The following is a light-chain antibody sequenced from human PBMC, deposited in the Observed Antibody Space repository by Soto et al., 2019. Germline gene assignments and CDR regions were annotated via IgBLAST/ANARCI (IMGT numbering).Light chain of an antibody. V-gene: IGLV2-18*02. Sequence: QSALTQPPSVSGSPGQSVTISCTGTSSDVGGYNRVSWYQQPPDTAPKVMIYEVSNRPSGVPDRFSGSKSGNTASLTISGLQAEDEAEDYCCTFTTSSTYGFGTGTKLTVL. CDR3: CTFTTSSTYG. CDR2: EVS. CDR1: SSDVGGYNR. J-gene: IGLJ1*01.